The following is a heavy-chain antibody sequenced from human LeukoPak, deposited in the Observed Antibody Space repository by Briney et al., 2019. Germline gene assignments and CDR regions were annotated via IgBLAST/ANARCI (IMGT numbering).Heavy chain of an antibody. Sequence: SETLSLTCAVYGGSFSGYYWSWIRQPPGKGLEWIGEINHSGSTNYNPSLKSRVTISVDTSKNQFSLKLSSVTAADTAVCYCARGRSSTSRKGYMGRWFDPWGQGTLVTVSS. D-gene: IGHD2-2*01. V-gene: IGHV4-34*01. CDR1: GGSFSGYY. CDR2: INHSGST. CDR3: ARGRSSTSRKGYMGRWFDP. J-gene: IGHJ5*02.